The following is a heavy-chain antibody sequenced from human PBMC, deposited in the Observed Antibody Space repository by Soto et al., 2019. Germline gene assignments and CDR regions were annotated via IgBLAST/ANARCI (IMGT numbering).Heavy chain of an antibody. CDR3: ARSRQHLDGTGPFDY. CDR1: GGSISSSNW. V-gene: IGHV4-4*02. D-gene: IGHD6-13*01. J-gene: IGHJ4*02. CDR2: IYHSGST. Sequence: QVQLQESGPGLVKPSGTLSLTCAVSGGSISSSNWWSWVRQPPGKGLEWIGEIYHSGSTNYNPSLRRRVTIXXDXSXPQFSLKLSSVTAADTAVYYCARSRQHLDGTGPFDYWGQGTLVTVSS.